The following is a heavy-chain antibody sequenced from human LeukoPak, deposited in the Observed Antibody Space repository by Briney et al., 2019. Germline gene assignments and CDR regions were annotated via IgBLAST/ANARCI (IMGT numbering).Heavy chain of an antibody. V-gene: IGHV3-74*01. J-gene: IGHJ4*02. CDR1: GLTFSDYS. CDR2: INSDGSIT. D-gene: IGHD2-2*01. CDR3: ASSTQISKYADY. Sequence: GGSLRLSCAASGLTFSDYSMTWVRQAPGKGLVWVSRINSDGSITTYADSVRGRFTISRDNAKSTLYLQMNSLRAEDTAVYYCASSTQISKYADYWGQGALVTVSS.